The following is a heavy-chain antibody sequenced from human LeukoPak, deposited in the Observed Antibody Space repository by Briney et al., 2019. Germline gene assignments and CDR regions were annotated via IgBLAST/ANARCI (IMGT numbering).Heavy chain of an antibody. Sequence: ASVKVSCKASGGTFSSYAISWVRQAPGQGLEWMGRIIPIFGTANYAQTSQGRVPITTDESTRTAYMELSSLRSEDTAVYYCARDKGFQYYYMDVWGKGTTVTVSS. V-gene: IGHV1-69*05. CDR1: GGTFSSYA. J-gene: IGHJ6*03. CDR2: IIPIFGTA. D-gene: IGHD3-3*01. CDR3: ARDKGFQYYYMDV.